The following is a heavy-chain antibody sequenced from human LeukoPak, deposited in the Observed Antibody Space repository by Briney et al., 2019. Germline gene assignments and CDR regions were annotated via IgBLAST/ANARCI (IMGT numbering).Heavy chain of an antibody. Sequence: GASVKVSFKTSGYTFTVHYMNWVRQAPGQALEWMGRINPTTGVANYAQKFQGRITVTRDTSINTAYMELSSLRSDDTAVYYCARLDRNYYYLDVWGQGTTVTVSS. CDR2: INPTTGVA. J-gene: IGHJ6*03. CDR1: GYTFTVHY. V-gene: IGHV1-2*06. D-gene: IGHD1-1*01. CDR3: ARLDRNYYYLDV.